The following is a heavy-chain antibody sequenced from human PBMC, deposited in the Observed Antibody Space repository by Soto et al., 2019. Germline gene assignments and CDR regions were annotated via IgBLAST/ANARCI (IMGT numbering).Heavy chain of an antibody. J-gene: IGHJ4*02. CDR3: ARAVAVPADFDY. CDR1: GYTFTSYA. D-gene: IGHD6-19*01. CDR2: VNAGNGNT. V-gene: IGHV1-3*01. Sequence: GASVKVSCKASGYTFTSYAMHWVRQAPGQRLEWMGWVNAGNGNTKYSQKFQGRVTITRDTSASTAYMELSSLRSEDTAVYYCARAVAVPADFDYWGQGTLVTVSS.